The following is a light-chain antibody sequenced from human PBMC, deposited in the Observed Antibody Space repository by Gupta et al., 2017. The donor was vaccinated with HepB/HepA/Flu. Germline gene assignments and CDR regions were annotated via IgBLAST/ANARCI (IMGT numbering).Light chain of an antibody. V-gene: IGLV1-47*01. CDR1: SSNIGSNS. Sequence: QSVLTQPPSASGTPGQRVTISCSGSSSNIGSNSVYWYQQFPGAAPKLLIYRNNQRPSGVPDRFSGSKSGTSASLAISGLRSEDEADYHCAAWDDSLNGPLFGGGTKLTVL. J-gene: IGLJ2*01. CDR2: RNN. CDR3: AAWDDSLNGPL.